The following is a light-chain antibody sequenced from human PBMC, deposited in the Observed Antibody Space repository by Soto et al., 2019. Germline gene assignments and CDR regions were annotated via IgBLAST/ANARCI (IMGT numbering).Light chain of an antibody. CDR1: QSISSW. CDR3: QQYHTDWT. Sequence: DIQMTQSPSTLSATVGDRVTITCRASQSISSWLAWYQQKPGKAPKLLIYDASSLESGVPSRFSGRGSGTEFTLTISSLQADDFATYYCQQYHTDWTFGQGTNVDIK. CDR2: DAS. J-gene: IGKJ1*01. V-gene: IGKV1-5*01.